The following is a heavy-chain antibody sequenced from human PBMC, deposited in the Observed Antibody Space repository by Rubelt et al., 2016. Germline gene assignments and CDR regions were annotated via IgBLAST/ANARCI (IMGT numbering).Heavy chain of an antibody. Sequence: VQLVESGGGLVQPGGSLRLSCAAYGFTLSRYGMHWVRQPPAKGLQDVVGNGYYAESVKGQFTSSRDNAKKTRDLQMNSLRAEDTAGYYCARENHGDYLDYWGQGTLVTVSS. CDR2: DVVGNG. CDR1: GFTLSRYG. V-gene: IGHV3-33*08. CDR3: ARENHGDYLDY. J-gene: IGHJ4*02. D-gene: IGHD4-17*01.